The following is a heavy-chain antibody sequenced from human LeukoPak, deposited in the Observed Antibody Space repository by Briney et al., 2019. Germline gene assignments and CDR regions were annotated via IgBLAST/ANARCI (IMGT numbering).Heavy chain of an antibody. CDR1: GGSFSGYY. D-gene: IGHD6-13*01. CDR2: INHSGST. Sequence: SETLSLTRAVYGGSFSGYYWSWIRQPPGKGLEWIGEINHSGSTNYNPSLKSRVTISVDTSKNQFSLKLSSVTAADTAVSYCARGDGSSWFSWGQGTLVTVSS. J-gene: IGHJ5*02. V-gene: IGHV4-34*01. CDR3: ARGDGSSWFS.